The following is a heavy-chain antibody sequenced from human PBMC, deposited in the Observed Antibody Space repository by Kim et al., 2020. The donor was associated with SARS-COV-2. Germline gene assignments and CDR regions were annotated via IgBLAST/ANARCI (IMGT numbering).Heavy chain of an antibody. V-gene: IGHV3-9*01. D-gene: IGHD2-2*01. CDR1: GFTFGDYA. J-gene: IGHJ6*02. CDR3: ARDLSGLDCTSTTCFIYGMAV. Sequence: GGSLRLSCAASGFTFGDYAMHWVRQAPGKGLEWVSGISWRSDNIYYAGSVEGRFTISRANAKNPLFLQMSGLRHEDTAVYYCARDLSGLDCTSTTCFIYGMAVWGQGTTVTVSS. CDR2: ISWRSDNI.